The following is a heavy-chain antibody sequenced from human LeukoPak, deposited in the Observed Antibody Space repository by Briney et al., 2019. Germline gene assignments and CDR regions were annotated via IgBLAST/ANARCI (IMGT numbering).Heavy chain of an antibody. V-gene: IGHV3-7*01. CDR1: GFTLSSYW. D-gene: IGHD3-10*01. Sequence: PGGSLRLSCAASGFTLSSYWMSGVRQPPGKGREGVANIKQDGSEKYYVDSVKGRFTISRDSAKNSLYLQMNSLRAEDTAVYYCARPTGSGSFDAFDIWGQGTMVTVSS. CDR2: IKQDGSEK. CDR3: ARPTGSGSFDAFDI. J-gene: IGHJ3*02.